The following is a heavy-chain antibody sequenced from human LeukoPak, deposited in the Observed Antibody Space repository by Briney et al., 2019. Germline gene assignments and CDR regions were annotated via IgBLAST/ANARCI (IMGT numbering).Heavy chain of an antibody. D-gene: IGHD3-10*01. CDR1: GFTSSSYS. CDR3: ASLVRGVSNWFDP. V-gene: IGHV3-21*01. Sequence: GGSLRLSCAASGFTSSSYSMNWVRQAPGKGLEWVSSISSSSSYIYYADSVKGRFTISRDNAKNSLYLQMNSLRAEDTAVYYCASLVRGVSNWFDPWGQGTLVTVSS. J-gene: IGHJ5*02. CDR2: ISSSSSYI.